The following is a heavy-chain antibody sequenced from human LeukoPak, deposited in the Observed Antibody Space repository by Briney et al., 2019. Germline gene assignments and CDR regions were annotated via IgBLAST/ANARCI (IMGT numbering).Heavy chain of an antibody. J-gene: IGHJ6*02. CDR3: AKDLSSYYYGSGSYYPGYYYGMDV. V-gene: IGHV3-30-3*01. CDR1: GFTFSSYA. Sequence: GGSLRLSCAASGFTFSSYAIHWVRQAPGKGLEWVAVIAHDGSSKYYADSVKGRFTISRDNSKNTLYLQMNSLRAEDTAVYYCAKDLSSYYYGSGSYYPGYYYGMDVWGQGTTVTVSS. D-gene: IGHD3-10*01. CDR2: IAHDGSSK.